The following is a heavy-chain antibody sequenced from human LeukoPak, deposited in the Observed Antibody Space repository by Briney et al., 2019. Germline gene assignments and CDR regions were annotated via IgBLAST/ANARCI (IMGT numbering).Heavy chain of an antibody. J-gene: IGHJ4*02. Sequence: GGSLRLSCAASGFTFDDYGMSWVRQAPVKGLEWVSGIYWNGGSTGYADSVKGRFTISRDNAKNSLYLQMNSLRAEDTAVYYCAREAGEYSGSYGLFDYWGQGTLVTVSS. CDR2: IYWNGGST. CDR1: GFTFDDYG. CDR3: AREAGEYSGSYGLFDY. V-gene: IGHV3-20*04. D-gene: IGHD1-26*01.